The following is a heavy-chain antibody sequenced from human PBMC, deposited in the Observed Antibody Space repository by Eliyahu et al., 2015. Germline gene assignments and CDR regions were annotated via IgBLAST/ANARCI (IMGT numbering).Heavy chain of an antibody. CDR3: AREGGYCSSTSCYAPIDY. D-gene: IGHD2-2*01. Sequence: VKPSQTLSLTCTVSGGSISSGGYYWSWIRQHPGKGLEWIGYIYYSGSTYYNPSLKSRVTISVDTSKNQFSLKLSSVTAADTAVYYCAREGGYCSSTSCYAPIDYWGQGTLVTVSS. CDR1: GGSISSGGYY. CDR2: IYYSGST. V-gene: IGHV4-31*03. J-gene: IGHJ4*02.